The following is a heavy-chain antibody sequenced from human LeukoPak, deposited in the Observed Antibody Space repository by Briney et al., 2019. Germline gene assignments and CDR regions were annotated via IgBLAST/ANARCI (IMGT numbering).Heavy chain of an antibody. D-gene: IGHD1-26*01. Sequence: GGSLRLSCAASGFTFSSYWMSWVRQAPGKGLEWVANIKQDGSEKYYVDSVKGRFTISRDNAKNSLYPQMNSLRAEDTAVYYCARDKVVGTTYFDYWGQGTLVTVSS. V-gene: IGHV3-7*01. J-gene: IGHJ4*02. CDR1: GFTFSSYW. CDR2: IKQDGSEK. CDR3: ARDKVVGTTYFDY.